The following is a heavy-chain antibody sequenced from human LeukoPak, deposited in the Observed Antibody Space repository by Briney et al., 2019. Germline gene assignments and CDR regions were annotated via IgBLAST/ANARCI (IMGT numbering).Heavy chain of an antibody. Sequence: GGSLRLSCAASGFTFSRYSMNWVRQAPGKGLEWVSYISSSSSTIYYADSVKGRFTISRDNAKNSLYLQMNSLRAEDTAVYYCAKTSVGTDCSGGSCYRYYYYYMDVWGKGTTVTVSS. V-gene: IGHV3-48*01. CDR3: AKTSVGTDCSGGSCYRYYYYYMDV. J-gene: IGHJ6*03. CDR2: ISSSSSTI. D-gene: IGHD2-15*01. CDR1: GFTFSRYS.